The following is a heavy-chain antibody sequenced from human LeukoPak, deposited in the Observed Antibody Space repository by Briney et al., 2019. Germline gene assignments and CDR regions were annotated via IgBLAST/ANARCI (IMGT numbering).Heavy chain of an antibody. CDR3: AAIIAVAGIPLVDP. V-gene: IGHV4-59*08. Sequence: SETLSITCTVSGGSISDYYWSWLRQPPGKGLEWIGYIYYTGSTNYNPSLKSRVTISVDTSKHQFSLNLSSVTAADTAVYYCAAIIAVAGIPLVDPWGQGTLVTVSS. J-gene: IGHJ5*02. D-gene: IGHD6-19*01. CDR1: GGSISDYY. CDR2: IYYTGST.